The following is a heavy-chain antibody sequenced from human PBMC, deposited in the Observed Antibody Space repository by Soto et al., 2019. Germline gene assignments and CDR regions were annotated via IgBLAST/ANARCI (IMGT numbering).Heavy chain of an antibody. D-gene: IGHD2-15*01. CDR3: ARELVVAAVDYYYYYGMDG. CDR1: GYTFTSYY. J-gene: IGHJ6*02. V-gene: IGHV1-46*01. Sequence: ASVKVSCKASGYTFTSYYMHWVRQAPGQGLEWMGIINPSGGGTSYAQKFQGRVTMTRDTSTSTVYMELSSLRSEDTAVYYCARELVVAAVDYYYYYGMDGWGQGTTVTVSS. CDR2: INPSGGGT.